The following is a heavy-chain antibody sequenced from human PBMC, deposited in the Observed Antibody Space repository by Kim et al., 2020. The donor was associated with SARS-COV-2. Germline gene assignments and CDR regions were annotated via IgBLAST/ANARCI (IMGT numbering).Heavy chain of an antibody. J-gene: IGHJ4*02. V-gene: IGHV3-30*18. D-gene: IGHD3-10*01. CDR3: AKDLLVRGVIPPDY. Sequence: GGSLRLSCAASGFTFSSYGMHWVRQAPGKGLEWVAVISDDGSNKYYADSVKGRFTISRDNSKNTLYLQMNSLRAEDTAVYYCAKDLLVRGVIPPDYWGQGTLVTVSS. CDR2: ISDDGSNK. CDR1: GFTFSSYG.